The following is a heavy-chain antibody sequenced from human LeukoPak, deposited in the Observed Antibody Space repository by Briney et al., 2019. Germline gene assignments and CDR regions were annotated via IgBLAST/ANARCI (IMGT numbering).Heavy chain of an antibody. CDR2: IYWNDDK. Sequence: SGPTLVNPTQTLTLTCTFSGFSLSTSGVGVGWIRRPPGKALEWLALIYWNDDKRYSPSLKSRLTITKDTSKKQVVLTMTNMEAVDTATYTYARRGSSSSFDYWGQGTLVTVSS. J-gene: IGHJ4*02. CDR3: ARRGSSSSFDY. CDR1: GFSLSTSGVG. D-gene: IGHD6-6*01. V-gene: IGHV2-5*01.